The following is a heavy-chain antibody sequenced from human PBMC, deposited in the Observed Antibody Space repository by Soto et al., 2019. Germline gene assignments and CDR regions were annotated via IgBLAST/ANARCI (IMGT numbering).Heavy chain of an antibody. V-gene: IGHV3-21*01. CDR3: ASAGGNYFESSGYYDYYYGMDA. CDR2: ISSSSSYI. D-gene: IGHD3-22*01. CDR1: GFTFSSYS. Sequence: GGSLRLSCAASGFTFSSYSMNWVRQAPGKGLEWVSSISSSSSYIYYADSVKGRFTISRDNAKNSLYLQMNSLRAEDTAVYYCASAGGNYFESSGYYDYYYGMDAWGQGTTGTVAS. J-gene: IGHJ6*02.